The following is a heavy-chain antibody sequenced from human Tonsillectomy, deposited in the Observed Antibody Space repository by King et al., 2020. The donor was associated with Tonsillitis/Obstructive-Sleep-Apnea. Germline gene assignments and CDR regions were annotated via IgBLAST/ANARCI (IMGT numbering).Heavy chain of an antibody. Sequence: VQLVESGGGLVQPGRSLRLSCAASGFTFDDYAMHWVRHAPGKGLEWVSVISWNSNSIAYADSVKGRFTISRDNAKNSLYLQMSSLRAEDTALYYCAKGIGTTVTTWFDPWGQGTLVTVSS. J-gene: IGHJ5*02. CDR2: ISWNSNSI. CDR3: AKGIGTTVTTWFDP. V-gene: IGHV3-9*01. D-gene: IGHD4-11*01. CDR1: GFTFDDYA.